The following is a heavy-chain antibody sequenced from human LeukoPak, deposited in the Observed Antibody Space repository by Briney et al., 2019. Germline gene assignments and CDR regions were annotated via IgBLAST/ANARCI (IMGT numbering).Heavy chain of an antibody. V-gene: IGHV4-38-2*02. CDR3: ARTYSSPNRFDP. J-gene: IGHJ5*02. D-gene: IGHD4-11*01. Sequence: SETLSLTCTVSGYSISSGYYWGWVRQPPGKGLEWIGNIYHSGSTYYNPSLKSRVTISVDTSKNQFSLKVYSVTAADTAVYYCARTYSSPNRFDPWGQGTLVTVSS. CDR1: GYSISSGYY. CDR2: IYHSGST.